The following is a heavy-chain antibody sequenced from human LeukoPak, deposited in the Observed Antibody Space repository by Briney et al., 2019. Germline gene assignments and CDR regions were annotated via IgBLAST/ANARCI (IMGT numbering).Heavy chain of an antibody. J-gene: IGHJ3*02. CDR2: ISYDGSNK. CDR3: ARGLTMIHAFDI. V-gene: IGHV3-30*04. D-gene: IGHD3-22*01. CDR1: GFTFSSYA. Sequence: GRSLRLSCAASGFTFSSYAMHWVRQARAQGLEWVAVISYDGSNKYYTDSVKGRFTISRDNSKNTLYLQMNSLRAEDTAVYYCARGLTMIHAFDIWGQGTMVTVSS.